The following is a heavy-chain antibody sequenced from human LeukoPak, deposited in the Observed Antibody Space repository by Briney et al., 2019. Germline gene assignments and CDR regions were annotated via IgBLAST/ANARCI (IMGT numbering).Heavy chain of an antibody. CDR3: AGYYDILTGYYTRWFDP. V-gene: IGHV4-34*01. CDR2: INHSGST. Sequence: TSETLSLTCAVYGGSFSGYYWSWIRQPPGKGLEWIGEINHSGSTNYNPSLKSRVTISVDTSKNQFSLKLSSVTAADTAVYYCAGYYDILTGYYTRWFDPWGQGTLVTVSS. CDR1: GGSFSGYY. D-gene: IGHD3-9*01. J-gene: IGHJ5*02.